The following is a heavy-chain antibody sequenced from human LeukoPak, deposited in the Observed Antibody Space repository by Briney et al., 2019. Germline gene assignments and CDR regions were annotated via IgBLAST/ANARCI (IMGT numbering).Heavy chain of an antibody. CDR3: ARDQQYSYYYYYYGMDV. J-gene: IGHJ6*02. D-gene: IGHD1-26*01. Sequence: ASVKVSCKASGYTFTSYGISWVRQAPGQGLEWMGWISAYNGNTNYAQKLQGRVTMTTDTSTSTAYMELRSLRSDDTAVYYCARDQQYSYYYYYYGMDVWGQGTTVTVSS. V-gene: IGHV1-18*01. CDR1: GYTFTSYG. CDR2: ISAYNGNT.